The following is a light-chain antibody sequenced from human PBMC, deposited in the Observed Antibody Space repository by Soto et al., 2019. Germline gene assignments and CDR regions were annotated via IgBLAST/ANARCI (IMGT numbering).Light chain of an antibody. CDR2: GAS. Sequence: EVVMTQSPATLSVSPGERATLSCRASETVATNLAWYQQKPGQAPRLLISGASTRATGIPDRFSGSGSGTDFTLTISRLEPEDFAVYYCQQYDISRTFGQGTKVDIK. J-gene: IGKJ1*01. V-gene: IGKV3D-15*01. CDR1: ETVATN. CDR3: QQYDISRT.